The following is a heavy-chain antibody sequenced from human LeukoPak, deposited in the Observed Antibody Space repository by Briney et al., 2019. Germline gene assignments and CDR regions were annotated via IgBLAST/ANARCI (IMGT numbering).Heavy chain of an antibody. V-gene: IGHV3-53*04. CDR3: ARVDTVMTYYFDL. CDR1: GFTVSTIC. CDR2: IYSGGTT. J-gene: IGHJ4*02. Sequence: AGSLRLSCAATGFTVSTICMTWVRQAPGKGLEWVSTIYSGGTTYYADYVMGRFTISRHNSRNTLYLQMNSLRAEDTAVYYCARVDTVMTYYFDLWGEGTLVSVSS. D-gene: IGHD5-18*01.